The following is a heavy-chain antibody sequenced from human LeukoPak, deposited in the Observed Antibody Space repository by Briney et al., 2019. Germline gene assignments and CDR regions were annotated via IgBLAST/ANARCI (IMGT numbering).Heavy chain of an antibody. D-gene: IGHD3-10*01. CDR3: AKDRRAGSYDY. CDR2: ISGSGGST. CDR1: GFTFSSYS. Sequence: GGSLRLSCAASGFTFSSYSMNWVRQAPGKGLEWVSAISGSGGSTYYADSVKGRFTISRDNSKNTLYLQMNSLRAEDTAVYYCAKDRRAGSYDYWGQGTLVTVSS. V-gene: IGHV3-23*01. J-gene: IGHJ4*02.